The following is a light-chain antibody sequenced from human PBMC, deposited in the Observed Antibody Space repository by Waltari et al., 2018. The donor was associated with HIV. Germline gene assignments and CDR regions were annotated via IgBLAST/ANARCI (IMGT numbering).Light chain of an antibody. V-gene: IGLV2-14*03. CDR1: RSDVGGFNY. J-gene: IGLJ7*01. CDR3: VSYTSTIPLGAV. CDR2: DVP. Sequence: QSSLTQPASVSGSPGQSLTISCTGTRSDVGGFNYVSWYQQHPGKAPKLIIYDVPDRPSGVSNRFSGSKSGNTASLTISGLQAEDEADYYCVSYTSTIPLGAVFGGGTQLTVL.